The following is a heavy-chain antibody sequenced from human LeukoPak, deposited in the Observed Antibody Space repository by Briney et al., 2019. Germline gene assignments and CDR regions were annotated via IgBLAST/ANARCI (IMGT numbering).Heavy chain of an antibody. Sequence: GGYLRLSCAASGFTFSSYAMHWVRQAPGKGLEWVAVISYDVSNKYYADSVKGRFTISRENSKNTLYLQMNSLRAEDTAVYYCARDQFYGSSWAHYYYYYMDVWGKGTTVTVSS. D-gene: IGHD6-13*01. J-gene: IGHJ6*03. CDR1: GFTFSSYA. CDR2: ISYDVSNK. CDR3: ARDQFYGSSWAHYYYYYMDV. V-gene: IGHV3-30*04.